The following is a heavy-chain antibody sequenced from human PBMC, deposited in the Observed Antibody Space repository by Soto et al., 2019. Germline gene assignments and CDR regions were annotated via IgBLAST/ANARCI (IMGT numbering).Heavy chain of an antibody. V-gene: IGHV1-46*01. Sequence: ASVKVSCKASGSTFTTYYIHWVRQAPGQGLEWMGIINPSGGSTSYAQKFQGRVTMTRDTSTSTVYMELSSLRSDDTAVYYCARRDGGYSYGVDYWGQGTLVTVSS. CDR1: GSTFTTYY. D-gene: IGHD5-18*01. CDR3: ARRDGGYSYGVDY. CDR2: INPSGGST. J-gene: IGHJ4*02.